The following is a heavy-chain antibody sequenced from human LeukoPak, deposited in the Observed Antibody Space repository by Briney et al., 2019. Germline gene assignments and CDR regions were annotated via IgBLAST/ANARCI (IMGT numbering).Heavy chain of an antibody. CDR1: GFTFSSYW. V-gene: IGHV3-74*01. CDR3: ARDLYSSSFSSIWYTMDY. CDR2: INSDGSST. D-gene: IGHD6-13*01. J-gene: IGHJ4*02. Sequence: PGGSLRLSCAASGFTFSSYWMHWVRQAPGKGLVWVSRINSDGSSTSYADSVKGRFTISRDNAKNTLYLQMNSLRAEDTAVYYCARDLYSSSFSSIWYTMDYWGQGTLVTVSS.